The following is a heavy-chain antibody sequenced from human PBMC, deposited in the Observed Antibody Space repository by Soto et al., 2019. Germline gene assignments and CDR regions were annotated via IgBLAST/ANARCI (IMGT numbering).Heavy chain of an antibody. V-gene: IGHV1-2*04. CDR1: GYTFTGYY. Sequence: ASVKVSCKASGYTFTGYYMHWVRQAPGQGLEWMGWINPNSGGTNYAQKFQGWVTMTRDTSISTAYMELSRLRSDDTAVYYCARESAYYYDSSGYQSSRKSMDVWGQGTTVTVS. J-gene: IGHJ6*02. CDR3: ARESAYYYDSSGYQSSRKSMDV. D-gene: IGHD3-22*01. CDR2: INPNSGGT.